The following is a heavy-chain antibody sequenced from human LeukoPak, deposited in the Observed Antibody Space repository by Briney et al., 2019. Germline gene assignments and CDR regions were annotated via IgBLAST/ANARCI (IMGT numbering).Heavy chain of an antibody. V-gene: IGHV3-30-3*01. D-gene: IGHD2-8*02. J-gene: IGHJ4*02. CDR3: AKGNPGPTPIDY. CDR2: ISYDANIGSNK. CDR1: GFTFSRYA. Sequence: GGSLRLSCATSGFTFSRYAMHWVRQAPGKGLEWVALISYDANIGSNKYYADSVKGRFTISRDNSKNTLYLQMNSLRADDTAIYYCAKGNPGPTPIDYWGQGTLVAVSS.